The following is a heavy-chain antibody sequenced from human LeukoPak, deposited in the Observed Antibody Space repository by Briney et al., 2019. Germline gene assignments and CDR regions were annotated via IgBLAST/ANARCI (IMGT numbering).Heavy chain of an antibody. CDR2: ISSSGSPK. D-gene: IGHD4-23*01. Sequence: GGSLRLSCVASGFTFSAYGMNWVRQAPGKGLEWVSYISSSGSPKYYADSVRGRFTISRDNAENSLYLQMNSLRAEDTAVYYCARDGNYGGNFGALDYWGQGTLVTVSS. CDR1: GFTFSAYG. CDR3: ARDGNYGGNFGALDY. J-gene: IGHJ4*02. V-gene: IGHV3-48*04.